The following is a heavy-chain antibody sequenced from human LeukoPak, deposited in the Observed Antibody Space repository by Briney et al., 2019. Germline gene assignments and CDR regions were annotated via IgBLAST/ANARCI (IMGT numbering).Heavy chain of an antibody. CDR1: EFTFSSYG. J-gene: IGHJ4*02. Sequence: GSLRLSCAASEFTFSSYGMHWVHQAPGKGLEWVAVISYDGSNKYYADSVKGRFTISRDSSKNTLYLQMNSLRAEDTAVYYCAKDRYDSSGYYFFFDYWGQGTLFTVSS. V-gene: IGHV3-30*18. CDR2: ISYDGSNK. D-gene: IGHD3-22*01. CDR3: AKDRYDSSGYYFFFDY.